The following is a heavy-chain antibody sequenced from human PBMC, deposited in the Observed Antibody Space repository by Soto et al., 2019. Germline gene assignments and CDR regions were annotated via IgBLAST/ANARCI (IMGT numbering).Heavy chain of an antibody. CDR3: ARALGMATMEFCY. Sequence: GGSLRLSCAASGFTFSSYAMHWVRQAPGKGLEWVAVISYDGSNKYYADSVKGRFTISRDNSKNTLYLQMNSLRAEDTAVYYFARALGMATMEFCYWGPGTLVTVSS. CDR1: GFTFSSYA. J-gene: IGHJ4*02. V-gene: IGHV3-30-3*01. D-gene: IGHD5-12*01. CDR2: ISYDGSNK.